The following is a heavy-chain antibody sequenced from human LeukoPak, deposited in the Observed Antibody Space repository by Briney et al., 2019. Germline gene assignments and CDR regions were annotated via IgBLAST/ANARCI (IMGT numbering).Heavy chain of an antibody. CDR1: GYTFSGYY. CDR3: AREEQHQRGRHFEY. J-gene: IGHJ4*02. Sequence: ASVKVSCKASGYTFSGYYIHWVRQGPGQGLEWMGWINPNSGTNYAQNFQGRVTMTRDTSISTAYMELSRLRSDDTAVYYCAREEQHQRGRHFEYWGQGTLVTVSS. CDR2: INPNSGT. V-gene: IGHV1-2*02. D-gene: IGHD6-13*01.